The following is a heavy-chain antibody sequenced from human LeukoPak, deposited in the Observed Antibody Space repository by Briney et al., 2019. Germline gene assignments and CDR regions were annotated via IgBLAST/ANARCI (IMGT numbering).Heavy chain of an antibody. CDR2: IYHSGTT. CDR3: SNKVYCSTTSCHPAGY. J-gene: IGHJ4*02. CDR1: GESIRSSNW. V-gene: IGHV4-4*02. Sequence: PSETLSPTCTVSGESIRSSNWWSWVSQPPGTGLEWIGEIYHSGTTNYNPSLKSRVTISFATSTNQFFLDLSPVTAADTAVYYCSNKVYCSTTSCHPAGYWGLGSLVTVSS. D-gene: IGHD2-2*01.